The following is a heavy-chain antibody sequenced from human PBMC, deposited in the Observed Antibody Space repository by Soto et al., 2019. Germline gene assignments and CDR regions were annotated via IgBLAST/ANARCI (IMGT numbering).Heavy chain of an antibody. Sequence: QLQLQESGPGLVKPSETLSLTCTVSGGSISSSSYYWGWIRQPPGKGLEWIGSIYYSGSTYYNPSLKSRVTISVDTSKNQSSLKLSSVTAADTAVYYCARHGYDFWSGHRYYFDYWGQGTLVTVSS. D-gene: IGHD3-3*01. CDR3: ARHGYDFWSGHRYYFDY. CDR2: IYYSGST. V-gene: IGHV4-39*01. J-gene: IGHJ4*02. CDR1: GGSISSSSYY.